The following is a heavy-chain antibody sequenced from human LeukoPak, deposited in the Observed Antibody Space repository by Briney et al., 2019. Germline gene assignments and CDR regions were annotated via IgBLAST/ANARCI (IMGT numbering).Heavy chain of an antibody. J-gene: IGHJ3*02. CDR3: AKGPSRGWQGDDAFDI. CDR2: ISWNSGSI. CDR1: GFNLEDYA. D-gene: IGHD6-19*01. Sequence: GGSVSLLCGASGFNLEDYAMHGVRQAPGRGLEGVSGISWNSGSIGYADSVKGRFTISRDNAKNSLYLQMNSLRAEDMALYYCAKGPSRGWQGDDAFDIWGQGTMVTVSS. V-gene: IGHV3-9*03.